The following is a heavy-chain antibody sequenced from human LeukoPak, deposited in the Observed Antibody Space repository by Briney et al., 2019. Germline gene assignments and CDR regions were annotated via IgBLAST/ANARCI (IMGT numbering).Heavy chain of an antibody. Sequence: SVKVSYKASGGTFSSYAISWVRQAPGQGLEWMGGIIPIFGTANYAQKFQGRVTITADESTSTAYMELSSLRSEDTAVYYCARERGDIVVVPAAMGHDAFDIWGQGTMVTVSS. V-gene: IGHV1-69*13. CDR1: GGTFSSYA. CDR2: IIPIFGTA. D-gene: IGHD2-2*01. J-gene: IGHJ3*02. CDR3: ARERGDIVVVPAAMGHDAFDI.